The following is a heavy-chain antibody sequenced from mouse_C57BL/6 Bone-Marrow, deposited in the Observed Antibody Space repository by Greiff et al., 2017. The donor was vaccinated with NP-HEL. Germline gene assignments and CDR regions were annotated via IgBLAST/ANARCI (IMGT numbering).Heavy chain of an antibody. CDR1: GYTFTSYW. CDR2: IDPNSGGN. J-gene: IGHJ4*01. V-gene: IGHV1-72*01. Sequence: VKLQQPGAELVKPGASVKLSCKASGYTFTSYWMHWVKQRPGRGLEWIGRIDPNSGGNTYNEKFKSKATLTVDKPSSTAYMQLSSLTSEDSAVYYCASCGEYYAMDYWGQGTSVTVSS. CDR3: ASCGEYYAMDY.